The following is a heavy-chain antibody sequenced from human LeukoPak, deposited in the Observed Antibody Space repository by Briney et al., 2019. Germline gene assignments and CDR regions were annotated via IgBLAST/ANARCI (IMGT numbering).Heavy chain of an antibody. CDR3: ARGRYFDWLAYGMDV. J-gene: IGHJ6*04. D-gene: IGHD3-9*01. CDR2: INPNSGGT. Sequence: GASVKVSCKASGYTFTGYYMHWVRQARGQGLEWMGWINPNSGGTNYAQKFQGWVTMTRDTSISTAYMELSRLRSDDTAVYYCARGRYFDWLAYGMDVWGKGTTVTVSS. V-gene: IGHV1-2*04. CDR1: GYTFTGYY.